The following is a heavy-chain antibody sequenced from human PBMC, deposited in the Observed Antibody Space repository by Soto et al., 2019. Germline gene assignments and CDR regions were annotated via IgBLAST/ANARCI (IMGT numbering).Heavy chain of an antibody. CDR1: GGSISSDDYY. J-gene: IGHJ4*02. CDR2: ISYSGTT. CDR3: ARGANWNYGFTF. D-gene: IGHD1-7*01. Sequence: QVQLQESGPGLVKPSQTLSLTCTVSGGSISSDDYYWSWIRQPPGKGLEWIGYISYSGTTYYNPSLKSRVSMSVDSSKNQFSLRFNSVTATDTAVHYCARGANWNYGFTFWGQGTLVTVSS. V-gene: IGHV4-30-4*01.